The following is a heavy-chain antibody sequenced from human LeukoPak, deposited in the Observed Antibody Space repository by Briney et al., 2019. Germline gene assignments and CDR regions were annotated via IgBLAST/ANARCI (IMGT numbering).Heavy chain of an antibody. Sequence: SVKVSCKASGGTFSSYAISWVRQAPGQGLEWMGGIIPIFGTANYAQKFQGRVTITADESTSTAYMELSSLRSEDTAVYYCARGDVAAAGTITNFDYWGQGTLVTVSS. CDR2: IIPIFGTA. D-gene: IGHD6-13*01. CDR1: GGTFSSYA. V-gene: IGHV1-69*01. CDR3: ARGDVAAAGTITNFDY. J-gene: IGHJ4*02.